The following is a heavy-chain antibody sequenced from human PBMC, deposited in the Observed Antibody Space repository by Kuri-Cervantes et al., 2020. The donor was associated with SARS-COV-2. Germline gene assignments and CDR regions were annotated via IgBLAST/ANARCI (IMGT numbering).Heavy chain of an antibody. V-gene: IGHV3-21*01. CDR1: GFNFSSYS. D-gene: IGHD6-13*01. J-gene: IGHJ4*02. CDR2: ISSSSSYI. CDR3: AREVAAAGY. Sequence: LSLTCSASGFNFSSYSMNWVRQAPGKGLEWVSSISSSSSYIYYADSVKGRFTISRDNAKNSLYLQMNSLRAEDTAVYYCAREVAAAGYWGQGTLVTVSS.